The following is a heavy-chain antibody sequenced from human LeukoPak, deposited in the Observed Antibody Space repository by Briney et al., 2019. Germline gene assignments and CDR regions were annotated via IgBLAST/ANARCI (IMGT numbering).Heavy chain of an antibody. J-gene: IGHJ6*02. CDR2: IYYSGST. Sequence: PSETLSLTCTVSGGSISSSSYYWGWIRQPPGKGLEWIGSIYYSGSTYYNPSLKSRVTISVVTSKNQFSLKLSSVTAADTAVYYCARGMGYCSSTSCYDYYYYGMDVWGQGTTVTVSS. V-gene: IGHV4-39*01. D-gene: IGHD2-2*01. CDR1: GGSISSSSYY. CDR3: ARGMGYCSSTSCYDYYYYGMDV.